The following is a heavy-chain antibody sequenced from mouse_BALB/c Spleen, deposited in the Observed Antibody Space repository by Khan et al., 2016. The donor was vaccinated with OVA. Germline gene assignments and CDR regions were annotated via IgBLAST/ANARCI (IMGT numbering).Heavy chain of an antibody. J-gene: IGHJ3*01. V-gene: IGHV5-9*02. CDR3: TRPSYYGNPWFTY. D-gene: IGHD2-10*01. Sequence: EVKLVESGGGLVKPGGSLKLSCEVSGFAFNSYDMSWVRQTPEKRLEWVATISSTGSYTYYPDSVKGRFNISRDTARNTLYLQMSSLRSEDTALYYCTRPSYYGNPWFTYWGQGTLVTVSA. CDR2: ISSTGSYT. CDR1: GFAFNSYD.